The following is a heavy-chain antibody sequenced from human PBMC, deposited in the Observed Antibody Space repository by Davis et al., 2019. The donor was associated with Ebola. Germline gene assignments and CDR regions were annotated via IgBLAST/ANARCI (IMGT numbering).Heavy chain of an antibody. CDR2: ISGSSGAI. Sequence: GGSLRLSCAASGFTFSSYGMHWVRQAPGKGLEWVSYISGSSGAIYYADSVKGRFTISRDNAKNSLYLQMNSLRDEDTAVYYCANSIAARNYYYYGMDVWGKGTTVTVSS. CDR3: ANSIAARNYYYYGMDV. CDR1: GFTFSSYG. D-gene: IGHD6-6*01. J-gene: IGHJ6*04. V-gene: IGHV3-48*02.